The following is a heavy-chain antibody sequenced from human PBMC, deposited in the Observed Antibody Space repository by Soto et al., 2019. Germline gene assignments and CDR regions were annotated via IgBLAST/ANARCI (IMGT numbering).Heavy chain of an antibody. Sequence: ASVKVSCKASGYTFTGYYMHWVRQAPEQGLEWMGWINPNSGGTNYAQKFQGWVTMTRDTSISTAYMELSRLRSDDTAVYYCARVRRDYDILTGYVDAFDIWGQGTMVTVSS. J-gene: IGHJ3*02. V-gene: IGHV1-2*04. CDR1: GYTFTGYY. CDR2: INPNSGGT. CDR3: ARVRRDYDILTGYVDAFDI. D-gene: IGHD3-9*01.